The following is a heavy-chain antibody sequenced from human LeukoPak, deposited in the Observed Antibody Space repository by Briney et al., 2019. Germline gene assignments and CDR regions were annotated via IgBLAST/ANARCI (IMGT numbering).Heavy chain of an antibody. CDR2: IYYSGST. J-gene: IGHJ4*02. V-gene: IGHV4-59*01. CDR3: ARDLDSSGYYLDY. Sequence: SETLSFTCTVSGYSISSYYWSWIRQPPGKGLEWIGYIYYSGSTNYNPSLKSRVTISVDTSKNQFSLKLSSVTAADTAVYYCARDLDSSGYYLDYWGQGTLVTVSS. CDR1: GYSISSYY. D-gene: IGHD3-22*01.